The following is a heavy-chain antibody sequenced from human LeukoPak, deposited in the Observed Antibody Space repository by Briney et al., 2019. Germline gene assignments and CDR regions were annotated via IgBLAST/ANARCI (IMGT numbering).Heavy chain of an antibody. Sequence: GASVKVSCKASGGTFSSYAISWVRQAPGQGLEWMGGIIPIFGTANYAQKFQGRVTITADESTSTAYMELSSLRSEDTAVYYCARDLSPRYFDWSLDAFDIWGQGTMVTASS. CDR1: GGTFSSYA. J-gene: IGHJ3*02. V-gene: IGHV1-69*13. D-gene: IGHD3-9*01. CDR2: IIPIFGTA. CDR3: ARDLSPRYFDWSLDAFDI.